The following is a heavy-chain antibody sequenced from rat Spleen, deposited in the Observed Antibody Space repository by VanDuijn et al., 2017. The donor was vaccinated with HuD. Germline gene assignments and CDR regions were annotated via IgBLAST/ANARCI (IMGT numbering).Heavy chain of an antibody. D-gene: IGHD1-4*01. CDR1: GFNFNDYW. J-gene: IGHJ1*01. Sequence: EVKLVESGGGLVQPGRSLKLSCAASGFNFNDYWMGWVRQAPRKGLDWVATINYDGRGTYYRGSVTGRFTISRDNAKSTLYLQMNSLRSEDTATYYCARQAGPYWYFDFWGPGTMVTVSS. CDR3: ARQAGPYWYFDF. V-gene: IGHV5-7*01. CDR2: INYDGRGT.